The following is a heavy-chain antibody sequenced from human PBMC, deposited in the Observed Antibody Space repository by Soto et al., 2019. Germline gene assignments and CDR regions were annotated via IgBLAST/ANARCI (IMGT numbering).Heavy chain of an antibody. J-gene: IGHJ4*02. CDR2: RNPNSGNT. Sequence: QVQLVQSGAEVKKPGGSVKVSCKASGYTFTSYDINWVRQATGQGLEWMGWRNPNSGNTGYAQKFQGRVTMTRNTSISTAYMELSSLRSEDTAVYYCARLFRYSSSWYFGYWGQGTLVTVSS. D-gene: IGHD6-13*01. CDR3: ARLFRYSSSWYFGY. V-gene: IGHV1-8*01. CDR1: GYTFTSYD.